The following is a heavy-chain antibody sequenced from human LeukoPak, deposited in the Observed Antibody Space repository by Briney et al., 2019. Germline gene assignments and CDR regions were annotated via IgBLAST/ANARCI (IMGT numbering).Heavy chain of an antibody. V-gene: IGHV4-4*07. CDR3: ARDRTAHSVVVPAAMAAAPGYYYYYYMDV. J-gene: IGHJ6*03. Sequence: SETLSLTCTVSGGSISSYYWSWIRQPAGKGLEWIGRIYTSGSTNYNPSLKSRVTMSVDTSKNQFSLKLSSVTAADTAVYYCARDRTAHSVVVPAAMAAAPGYYYYYYMDVWGKGTTVTVSS. CDR2: IYTSGST. D-gene: IGHD2-2*01. CDR1: GGSISSYY.